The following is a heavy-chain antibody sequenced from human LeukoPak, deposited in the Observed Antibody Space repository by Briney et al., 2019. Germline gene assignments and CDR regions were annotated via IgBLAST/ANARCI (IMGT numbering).Heavy chain of an antibody. CDR1: GYTFTSNA. D-gene: IGHD3-10*01. V-gene: IGHV1-3*01. Sequence: GASVKVSCKASGYTFTSNAMHWVRQAPGQRLEWMGWINAGNGNTKYSQKFQGRVTITRDTSASTAYMELSSLRSEDTAVYYCARSGAMVRGTSFDYWGQGTLVTVSS. J-gene: IGHJ4*02. CDR2: INAGNGNT. CDR3: ARSGAMVRGTSFDY.